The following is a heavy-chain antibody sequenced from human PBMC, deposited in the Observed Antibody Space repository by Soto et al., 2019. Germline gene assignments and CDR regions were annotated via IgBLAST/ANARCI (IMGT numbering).Heavy chain of an antibody. Sequence: GGSLRLSCAASGFIFTRYSMNWVRQAPGKGLEWVSSISSTTNYIYYGDSMKGRFTISRDDAKNSLYLEMNSLRAEDTAVYYCARESEDLTSNFDYWGQGTLVTVS. J-gene: IGHJ4*02. V-gene: IGHV3-21*06. CDR3: ARESEDLTSNFDY. CDR1: GFIFTRYS. CDR2: ISSTTNYI.